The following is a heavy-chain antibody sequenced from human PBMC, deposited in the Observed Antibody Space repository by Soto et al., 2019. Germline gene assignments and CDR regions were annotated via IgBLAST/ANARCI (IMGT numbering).Heavy chain of an antibody. V-gene: IGHV4-39*01. CDR1: GGSISTTTYY. CDR3: ATHRRYSSGWYYYGMDV. CDR2: IYYTGRT. J-gene: IGHJ6*02. Sequence: QLQLQGSGPGLVKPSETLSLTCSVSGGSISTTTYYWGWVRQPPGKGLEWIGNIYYTGRTYYNPSLKSRVTISVDTSTNQFSLRLNSVTAADTAVYYCATHRRYSSGWYYYGMDVWGQGTTVTVSS. D-gene: IGHD6-25*01.